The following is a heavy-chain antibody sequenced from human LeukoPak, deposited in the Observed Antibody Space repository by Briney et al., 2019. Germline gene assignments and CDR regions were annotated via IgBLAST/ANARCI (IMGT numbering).Heavy chain of an antibody. CDR3: ARNQQLGGHSYYYYGMDV. V-gene: IGHV3-23*01. CDR2: ISGGGVTT. D-gene: IGHD3-16*01. J-gene: IGHJ6*02. Sequence: GGSLRLSCVGSGFTSIAYALTWARQAPGKGLEWVSGISGGGVTTYYTDSVKGRFTISRDNSKNTLYLQMNSLRADDTAIYYCARNQQLGGHSYYYYGMDVWGQGTTVTVSS. CDR1: GFTSIAYA.